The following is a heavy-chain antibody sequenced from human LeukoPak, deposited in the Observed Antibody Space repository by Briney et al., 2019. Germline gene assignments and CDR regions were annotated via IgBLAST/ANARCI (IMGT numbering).Heavy chain of an antibody. Sequence: GGSLRLSCAASGFTFSGYWMSWVRQAPGKGLAWVANINKDGSERYNVDSVKGRFTISRDNANKSLYLQMNSLRAEDTSVYYCARESKGRSKIDYWGQGTLVTVSS. CDR2: INKDGSER. CDR3: ARESKGRSKIDY. D-gene: IGHD4-17*01. V-gene: IGHV3-7*01. J-gene: IGHJ4*02. CDR1: GFTFSGYW.